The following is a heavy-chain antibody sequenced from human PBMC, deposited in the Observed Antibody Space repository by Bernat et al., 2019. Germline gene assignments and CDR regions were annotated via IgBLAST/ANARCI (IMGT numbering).Heavy chain of an antibody. CDR2: ITWNGGRT. CDR1: GFTFADYG. Sequence: EVQLVESGGTVVRPGGSLRLSCAASGFTFADYGMSWVRQAPGKGLEWVSGITWNGGRTGYTDSWKGRFTISRDNVKKSLYLQMNSLRAEDTALYYCARGPTYYHGSNAYYYDYGGKGTLVTVSS. D-gene: IGHD3-22*01. V-gene: IGHV3-20*04. CDR3: ARGPTYYHGSNAYYYDY. J-gene: IGHJ4*02.